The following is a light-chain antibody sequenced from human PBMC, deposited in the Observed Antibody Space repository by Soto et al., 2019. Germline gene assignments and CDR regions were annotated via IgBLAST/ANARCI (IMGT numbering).Light chain of an antibody. CDR3: SSSGGSPTYA. CDR2: EVS. V-gene: IGLV2-14*01. CDR1: SSDVGGYNY. J-gene: IGLJ1*01. Sequence: QSALTQPASVSGSPGQSITISCTGTSSDVGGYNYVSWYQQHPGKAPKLMIYEVSNRPSGVSNRFSGSKSGNTASLTISGLKAEDEDAYYCSSSGGSPTYAFGTGTKLTVL.